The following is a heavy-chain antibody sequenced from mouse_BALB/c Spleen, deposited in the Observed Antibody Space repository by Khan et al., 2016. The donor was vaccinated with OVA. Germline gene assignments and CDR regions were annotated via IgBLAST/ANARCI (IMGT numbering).Heavy chain of an antibody. CDR3: ARAYYRYDGYYAMNY. J-gene: IGHJ4*01. CDR2: IWGGGGT. D-gene: IGHD2-14*01. V-gene: IGHV2-6-4*01. CDR1: GFSLSRYN. Sequence: QVQLKESGPGLVAPSQSLSITCTVSGFSLSRYNIHWVRQPPGKGLEWLGMIWGGGGTDYNSTLKSSLSISKDNSKSQVFLKMNSLQTDDSAMSYCARAYYRYDGYYAMNYWGQGTSVTVSS.